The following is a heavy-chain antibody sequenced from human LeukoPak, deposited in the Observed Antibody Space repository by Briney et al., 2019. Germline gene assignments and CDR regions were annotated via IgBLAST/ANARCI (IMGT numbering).Heavy chain of an antibody. Sequence: GGSLRLSCAASGFTFSRSSMNWVRQAPGKGLEWFSYISSSSSMYYADSVKGRFTISRDNAKNSLYLQMNSLRAEDTAVYFCARDDVGYFDYWGQGTLVTVSS. CDR3: ARDDVGYFDY. CDR2: ISSSSSM. CDR1: GFTFSRSS. J-gene: IGHJ4*02. V-gene: IGHV3-48*01. D-gene: IGHD1-26*01.